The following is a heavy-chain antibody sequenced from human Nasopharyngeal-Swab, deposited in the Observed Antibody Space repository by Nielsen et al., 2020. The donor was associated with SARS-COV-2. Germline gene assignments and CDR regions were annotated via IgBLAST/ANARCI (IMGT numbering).Heavy chain of an antibody. V-gene: IGHV4-61*02. CDR3: ARVGYCSSTSCLIPFDY. CDR2: IYTSGST. D-gene: IGHD2-2*01. J-gene: IGHJ4*02. Sequence: SQTLSLTCAVSGGSISSGSYYWSWIRQPAGKGLEWIGRIYTSGSTNYNPSLKSRVTISVDTSKNQFSLKLSSVTAADTAVYYCARVGYCSSTSCLIPFDYWGQGTLVTVSS. CDR1: GGSISSGSYY.